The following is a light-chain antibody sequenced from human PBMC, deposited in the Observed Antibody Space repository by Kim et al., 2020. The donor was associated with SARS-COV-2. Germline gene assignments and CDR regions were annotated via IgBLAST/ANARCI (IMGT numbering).Light chain of an antibody. Sequence: IVLTQSPATLSLSPGERATLSCSASQSVSSNLAWYQQKFGQAPRLLIYDASNRATGIPARFSGSGSGTDFTLTISSLEPEDFAIYYCQQRSNWPLLTFGGGTKVDIK. J-gene: IGKJ4*01. CDR1: QSVSSN. CDR2: DAS. V-gene: IGKV3-11*01. CDR3: QQRSNWPLLT.